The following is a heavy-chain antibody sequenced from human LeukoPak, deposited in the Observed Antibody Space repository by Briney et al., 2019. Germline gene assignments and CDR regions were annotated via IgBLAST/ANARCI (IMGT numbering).Heavy chain of an antibody. J-gene: IGHJ6*03. CDR3: ARDLPYYYYMDV. Sequence: GASVKVSCKASGYTFTSYAMNWVRQAPGQGLEWMGGIIPIFGTANYAQKFQGRVTITADISTSTAYMELSSLRSEDTAVYYCARDLPYYYYMDVWGKGTTVTVSS. V-gene: IGHV1-69*06. CDR1: GYTFTSYA. CDR2: IIPIFGTA.